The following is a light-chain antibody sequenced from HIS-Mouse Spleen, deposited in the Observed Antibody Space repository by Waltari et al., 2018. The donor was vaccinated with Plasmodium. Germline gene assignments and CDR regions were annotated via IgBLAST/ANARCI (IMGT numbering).Light chain of an antibody. Sequence: SYELARPPSLSVSPGKPPRNPCPECALPTKYAFWDQQKSGQAPVLVIYEDSKRPSGIPERVSGSSSGTMATLTISGAQVEDEADYYCYSTDSSGNHRVFGGGTKLTVL. CDR2: EDS. CDR1: ALPTKY. CDR3: YSTDSSGNHRV. J-gene: IGLJ3*02. V-gene: IGLV3-10*01.